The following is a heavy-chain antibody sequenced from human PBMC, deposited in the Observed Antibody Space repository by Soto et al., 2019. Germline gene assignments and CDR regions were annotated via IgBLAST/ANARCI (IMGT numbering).Heavy chain of an antibody. J-gene: IGHJ6*02. CDR3: ARKYSNGWSGEWLDV. V-gene: IGHV4-34*01. CDR1: GDSLRGQS. D-gene: IGHD6-19*01. Sequence: SETLSLTCAVVGDSLRGQSWNWIRQSPGKGLAWIGELDQSGGTNYNPSPKSRAIISDDTSKNQFSLTLTSVTAADTAVYYCARKYSNGWSGEWLDVCRQGTTVTFSS. CDR2: LDQSGGT.